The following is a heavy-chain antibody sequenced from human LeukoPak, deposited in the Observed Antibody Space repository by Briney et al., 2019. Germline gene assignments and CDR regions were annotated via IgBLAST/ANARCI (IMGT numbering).Heavy chain of an antibody. Sequence: GGSLRLSCAASGFTFSSYGMHWVRQAPGKGLEWVAVIWYDGSNKYYADSVKGRFTISRDNSKNTLYLQMNSLRAEDTAVYYCASGFKSRYYDSSGYLDAFDIWGQGTMVSVS. J-gene: IGHJ3*02. CDR3: ASGFKSRYYDSSGYLDAFDI. CDR2: IWYDGSNK. V-gene: IGHV3-33*01. CDR1: GFTFSSYG. D-gene: IGHD3-22*01.